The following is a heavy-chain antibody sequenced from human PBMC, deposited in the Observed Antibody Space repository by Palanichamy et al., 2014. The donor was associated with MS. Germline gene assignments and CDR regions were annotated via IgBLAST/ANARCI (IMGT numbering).Heavy chain of an antibody. Sequence: QVQLQESGPGLVKPSETLSLTCSVSGGSISSYYWDWIRQPPGKGLEWVGYISYSGSTDYNPSLKSRVTISVDTSKNQFSLKLSSVTAADTAVYYCARDRASETPYDAFDIWGQGTMVTVSS. CDR1: GGSISSYY. CDR2: ISYSGST. J-gene: IGHJ3*02. CDR3: ARDRASETPYDAFDI. V-gene: IGHV4-59*01.